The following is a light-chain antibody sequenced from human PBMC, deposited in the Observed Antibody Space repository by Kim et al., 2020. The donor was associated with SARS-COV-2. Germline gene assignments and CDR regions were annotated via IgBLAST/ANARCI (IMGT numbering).Light chain of an antibody. CDR3: QQYNDRPPWT. J-gene: IGKJ1*01. V-gene: IGKV3-15*01. CDR2: GAS. CDR1: QNIRSN. Sequence: EMVMTQSPATLSVSPGDRATLSCRTSQNIRSNLAWYQQRPGQPPRLLIYGASTRATGVPARFSGSGSGAEFTLTINSLQSEDFAVYFCQQYNDRPPWTFGRGTKVDIK.